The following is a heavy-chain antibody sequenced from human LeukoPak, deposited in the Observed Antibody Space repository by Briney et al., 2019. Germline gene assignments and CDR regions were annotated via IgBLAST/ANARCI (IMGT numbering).Heavy chain of an antibody. V-gene: IGHV3-53*01. CDR3: TRDGSSGRGYYYYYGMDV. CDR1: GFTVNTNY. CDR2: MHSVGTT. Sequence: GGSLRLSCAASGFTVNTNYMSWVRQAPGKGLEWVSIMHSVGTTYYADSVKGRFTFSRDNSKNTLYLQMNNLRAEDTAVYYCTRDGSSGRGYYYYYGMDVWGEGTTVTVSS. J-gene: IGHJ6*04. D-gene: IGHD1-26*01.